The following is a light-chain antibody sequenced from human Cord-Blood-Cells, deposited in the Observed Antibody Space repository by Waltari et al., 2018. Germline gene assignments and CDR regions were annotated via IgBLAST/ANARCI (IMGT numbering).Light chain of an antibody. Sequence: QSALTQPASVSGSPGQSITISCTGTSSAVGGYNYVSWYQQHPGKAPKRMIYGVSNRPSGVSHRFSGSKSGNTASLTISGLQAEDEADYYCSSYTSSSTRVFGGGTKLTVL. CDR2: GVS. V-gene: IGLV2-14*03. J-gene: IGLJ3*02. CDR1: SSAVGGYNY. CDR3: SSYTSSSTRV.